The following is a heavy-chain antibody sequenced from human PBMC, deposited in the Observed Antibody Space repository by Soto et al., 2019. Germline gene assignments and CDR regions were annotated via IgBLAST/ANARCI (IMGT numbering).Heavy chain of an antibody. D-gene: IGHD5-12*01. CDR3: ARGGNSALNWFGP. Sequence: GESQRISYKGSGYSFTSYWVGWVRQMPGKGLEWMGIIYPSDSDTRYSPSLQGRVTISVDKSISTAYLQWSSLKASDTAMYYCARGGNSALNWFGPWGQGTLVTVSS. CDR1: GYSFTSYW. V-gene: IGHV5-51*01. CDR2: IYPSDSDT. J-gene: IGHJ5*02.